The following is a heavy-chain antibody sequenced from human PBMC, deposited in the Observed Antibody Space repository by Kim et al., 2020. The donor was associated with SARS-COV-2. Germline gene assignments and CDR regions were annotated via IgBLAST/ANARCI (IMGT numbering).Heavy chain of an antibody. CDR2: INHSGST. Sequence: SETLSLTCAVYGGSLSGNNWSWICKPPGPGQERIGEINHSGSTNYTQYIKSRITISVDTLNNQNSQNLRSVTATATAETSCASGVIDYSNSYTDYYYYM. CDR3: ASGVIDYSNSYTDYYYYM. V-gene: IGHV4-34*01. CDR1: GGSLSGNN. D-gene: IGHD4-4*01. J-gene: IGHJ6*03.